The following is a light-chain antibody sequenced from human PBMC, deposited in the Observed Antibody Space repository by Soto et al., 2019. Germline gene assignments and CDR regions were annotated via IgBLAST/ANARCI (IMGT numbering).Light chain of an antibody. CDR2: EVS. CDR3: SSSGGRYNDV. CDR1: STDVGGYNY. J-gene: IGLJ1*01. Sequence: QSPLTQPPSAAGSPGHSVTISCTGTSTDVGGYNYVSWYQQYPGKGPKLRTYEVSKRPSGLPARFSGSKSGNTSSLTVSGLQAEDEADYYCSSSGGRYNDVFGTGTKATVL. V-gene: IGLV2-8*01.